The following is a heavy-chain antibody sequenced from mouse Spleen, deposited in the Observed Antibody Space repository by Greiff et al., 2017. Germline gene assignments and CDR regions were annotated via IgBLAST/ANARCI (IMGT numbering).Heavy chain of an antibody. V-gene: IGHV1-61*01. Sequence: QVQLKQPGAELVRPGSSVKLSCKASGYTFTSYWMDWVKQRPGQGLEWIGNIYPSDSETHYNQKFKDKATLTVDKSSSTAYMQLSSLTSEDSAVYYCARDYYSNYGFAYWGQGTLVTVSA. CDR3: ARDYYSNYGFAY. CDR1: GYTFTSYW. J-gene: IGHJ3*01. D-gene: IGHD2-5*01. CDR2: IYPSDSET.